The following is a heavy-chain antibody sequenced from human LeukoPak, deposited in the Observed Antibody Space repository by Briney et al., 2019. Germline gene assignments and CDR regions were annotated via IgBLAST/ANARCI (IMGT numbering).Heavy chain of an antibody. J-gene: IGHJ4*02. Sequence: GGSLRLSCAASGFSFSSYAMSWVRQAPGKGLEWVSAISASGGTTYYADSVKGRFTISRDNSKNTLYLQMNSLRAEDTAVYFCVNVYYYGSGSYESRYFDYWGQGTLVTVSS. CDR3: VNVYYYGSGSYESRYFDY. V-gene: IGHV3-23*01. D-gene: IGHD3-10*01. CDR2: ISASGGTT. CDR1: GFSFSSYA.